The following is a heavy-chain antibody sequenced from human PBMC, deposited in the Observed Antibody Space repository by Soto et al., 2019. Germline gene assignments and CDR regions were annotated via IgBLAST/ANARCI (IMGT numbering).Heavy chain of an antibody. J-gene: IGHJ6*02. CDR2: IIPIFGTA. V-gene: IGHV1-69*06. CDR3: ARDLYYDFWSGKTGGMDV. Sequence: QVQLVQSGAEVKKPGSSVKVSCKASGGTFSSYAISWVRQAPGQGLEWMGGIIPIFGTANYAQKFQGRVTITAEKSTGTAYMELSSLRSEDTAVYYCARDLYYDFWSGKTGGMDVWGQGTTVTVSS. D-gene: IGHD3-3*01. CDR1: GGTFSSYA.